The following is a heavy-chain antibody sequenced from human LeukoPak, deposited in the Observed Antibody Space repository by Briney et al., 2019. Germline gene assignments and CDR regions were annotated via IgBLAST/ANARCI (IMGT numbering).Heavy chain of an antibody. D-gene: IGHD5-18*01. CDR3: ARDRGYSYGYLNWFDP. Sequence: GGSLRVSCATSGFSFSSFWMSWVRQAPGKGLEWVAVISYDGSNKYYADSVKGRFTISRDNSKNTLYLQMNSLRAGDTAVYYCARDRGYSYGYLNWFDPWGQGTLVTVSS. J-gene: IGHJ5*02. CDR1: GFSFSSFW. CDR2: ISYDGSNK. V-gene: IGHV3-30-3*01.